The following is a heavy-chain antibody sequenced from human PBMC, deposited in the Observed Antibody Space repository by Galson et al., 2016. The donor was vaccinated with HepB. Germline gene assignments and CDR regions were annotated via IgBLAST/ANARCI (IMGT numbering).Heavy chain of an antibody. D-gene: IGHD2-8*01. V-gene: IGHV1-46*01. CDR1: GYTFTRYY. CDR2: INPSGGST. J-gene: IGHJ4*02. Sequence: SVKVSCKASGYTFTRYYMHWVRQAPGQGLEWMGIINPSGGSTSYAQKFQGRVTVTRDTSTSTVYMELSSLRSEDTAVYYCASAYCSNSVCTTYFDYWGQGTLVTVSS. CDR3: ASAYCSNSVCTTYFDY.